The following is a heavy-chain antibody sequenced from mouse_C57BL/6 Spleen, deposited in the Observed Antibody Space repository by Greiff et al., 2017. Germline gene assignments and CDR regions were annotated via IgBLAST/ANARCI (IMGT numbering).Heavy chain of an antibody. D-gene: IGHD6-1*01. V-gene: IGHV5-6*01. CDR3: ARQQPSRGFDY. J-gene: IGHJ2*01. CDR2: ISSGGSYT. Sequence: EVKVVEPGGDLVKPGGSLKLSCAASGFTFSSYGMSWVRQTPDKRLEWVATISSGGSYTYYPDSVKGRFTISRDNAKNTLYLQMSSLKSEDTAVYYCARQQPSRGFDYWGQGTTLTVSS. CDR1: GFTFSSYG.